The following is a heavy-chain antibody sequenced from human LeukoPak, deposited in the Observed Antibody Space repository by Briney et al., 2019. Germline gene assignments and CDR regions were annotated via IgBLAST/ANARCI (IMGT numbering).Heavy chain of an antibody. CDR1: GFTFSDYY. V-gene: IGHV3-11*01. J-gene: IGHJ3*02. CDR3: ARDRTGYSSDDAFDI. D-gene: IGHD3-9*01. Sequence: GGSLRLSCAASGFTFSDYYINWIRQAPGKGLEWVSYISSGGSTIYYADSVKGRFTISRDNAKNSLYLQMNSLRAEDTAVYYCARDRTGYSSDDAFDIWGQGTMVTVSS. CDR2: ISSGGSTI.